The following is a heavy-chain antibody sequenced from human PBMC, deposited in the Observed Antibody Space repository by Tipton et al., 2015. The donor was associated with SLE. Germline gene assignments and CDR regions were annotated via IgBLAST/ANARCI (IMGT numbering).Heavy chain of an antibody. Sequence: TLSLTCTVSGGSISSGNYYWSWMRQPAGKGLEWIGHIYTSGSTNYNPSLKSRVTISVDTSKNQFSLKLSSVTAADTAVYYCASGMVRGVIAKSYYTDVWGSGTTVTVSS. J-gene: IGHJ6*03. CDR2: IYTSGST. CDR1: GGSISSGNYY. V-gene: IGHV4-61*09. CDR3: ASGMVRGVIAKSYYTDV. D-gene: IGHD3-10*01.